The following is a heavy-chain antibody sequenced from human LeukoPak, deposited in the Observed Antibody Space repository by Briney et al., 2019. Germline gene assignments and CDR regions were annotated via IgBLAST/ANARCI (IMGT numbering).Heavy chain of an antibody. V-gene: IGHV3-11*06. CDR1: GFTFSDYY. CDR3: ARGGYGDYVIVY. J-gene: IGHJ4*02. CDR2: ISSSSSYT. D-gene: IGHD4-17*01. Sequence: GGSLRLSCAASGFTFSDYYMGWIRQAPGKGLEWVSYISSSSSYTNYADSVKGRFTISRDNAKNSLYLQMNSLRAEDTAVYYCARGGYGDYVIVYWGQGTLVTVSS.